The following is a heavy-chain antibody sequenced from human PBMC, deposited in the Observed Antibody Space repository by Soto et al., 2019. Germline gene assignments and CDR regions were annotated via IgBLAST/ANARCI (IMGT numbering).Heavy chain of an antibody. Sequence: GASVKVSCKASADTFSSSASSWVRQAPGQGLEWMGGIIPFFHAANYAQRFQGRVTITADESTSTVYMELSSLRSEDTALYYCARDLISNYHYYGMDVWGQGTTVTVSS. CDR3: ARDLISNYHYYGMDV. J-gene: IGHJ6*02. CDR2: IIPFFHAA. CDR1: ADTFSSSA. V-gene: IGHV1-69*13.